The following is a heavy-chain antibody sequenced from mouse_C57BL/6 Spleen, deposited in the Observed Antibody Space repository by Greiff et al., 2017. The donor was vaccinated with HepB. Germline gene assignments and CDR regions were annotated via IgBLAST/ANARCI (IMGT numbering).Heavy chain of an antibody. CDR1: GYTFTSYW. Sequence: QVQLQQPGAELVKPGASVKLSCKASGYTFTSYWMHWVKQRPGQGLEWIGMFHPNSGSTNYNEKFKSKATLTVDKSSSTAYMQLSSLTSEDSAVYYCADYDYDGYAMDYWGQGTSVTVSS. J-gene: IGHJ4*01. V-gene: IGHV1-64*01. D-gene: IGHD2-4*01. CDR2: FHPNSGST. CDR3: ADYDYDGYAMDY.